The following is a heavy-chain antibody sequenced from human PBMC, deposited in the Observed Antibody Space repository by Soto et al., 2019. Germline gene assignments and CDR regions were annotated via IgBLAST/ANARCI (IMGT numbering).Heavy chain of an antibody. Sequence: PAESLRPSFTTSGFTFSIFGMHWMRQAPGIGLEWVAVISFDGSNKYYADSVKGRFTISRDNSKNTLYLQMNSLRAEDTAVYYCAKSYGYNYYGSGSYYTPDAFDIWGQGT. CDR3: AKSYGYNYYGSGSYYTPDAFDI. CDR1: GFTFSIFG. CDR2: ISFDGSNK. V-gene: IGHV3-30*18. J-gene: IGHJ3*02. D-gene: IGHD3-10*01.